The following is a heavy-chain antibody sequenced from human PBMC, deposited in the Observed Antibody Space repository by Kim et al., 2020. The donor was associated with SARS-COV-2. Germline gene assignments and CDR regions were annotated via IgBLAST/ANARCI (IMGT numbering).Heavy chain of an antibody. D-gene: IGHD2-2*02. V-gene: IGHV3-30-3*01. CDR2: ISYDGSNK. J-gene: IGHJ6*01. CDR3: AREETGYHLRYAIGYYY. Sequence: GGSLRLSCAASGFTFSSYAMHWVRQAPGKGLEWVAVISYDGSNKYYADSVKGRFTISRDNSKNTLYLQMNSLRAEDTAVYYCAREETGYHLRYAIGYYY. CDR1: GFTFSSYA.